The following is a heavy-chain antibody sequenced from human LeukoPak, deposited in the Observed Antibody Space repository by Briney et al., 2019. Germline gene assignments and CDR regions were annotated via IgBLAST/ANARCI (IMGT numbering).Heavy chain of an antibody. CDR3: ARDMDSSGYYSPGY. J-gene: IGHJ4*02. CDR1: GGTFSSYA. V-gene: IGHV1-69*04. D-gene: IGHD3-22*01. CDR2: IIPILGIA. Sequence: SVKVSCKASGGTFSSYAISWVRQAPGQGLEWMGRIIPILGIANYAQKFQGRVTITADKSTSTAYMELSSPRSEDTAVYYCARDMDSSGYYSPGYWGQGTLVTVSS.